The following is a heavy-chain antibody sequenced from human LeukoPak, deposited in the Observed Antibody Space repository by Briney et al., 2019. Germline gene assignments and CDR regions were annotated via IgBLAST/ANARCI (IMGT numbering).Heavy chain of an antibody. J-gene: IGHJ4*02. CDR1: GYTFTDYY. V-gene: IGHV1-2*02. CDR2: INPNSGGT. CDR3: ARANALYCSSTSCLFDY. Sequence: RASVKVSCKASGYTFTDYYIHCVRQAPGQGLEWMAWINPNSGGTYYAQNFHDRITLTRDTSISTAYMELSRLRSDDTAIYYCARANALYCSSTSCLFDYWGQGTLVTVSS. D-gene: IGHD2-2*01.